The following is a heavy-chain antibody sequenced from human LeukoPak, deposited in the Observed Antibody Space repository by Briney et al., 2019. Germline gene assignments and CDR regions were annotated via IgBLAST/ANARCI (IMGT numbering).Heavy chain of an antibody. Sequence: SETLSLTCTVSGGSISDNRYYWGWIRQPPGKGLEWIGNIYYSGGTYYNPSLKSRVTISVDTSENLFSLKLNSVTAADTSVYYCSRRAGSGWYDYWGQGTLVTVSS. J-gene: IGHJ4*02. V-gene: IGHV4-39*01. CDR1: GGSISDNRYY. CDR2: IYYSGGT. CDR3: SRRAGSGWYDY. D-gene: IGHD6-19*01.